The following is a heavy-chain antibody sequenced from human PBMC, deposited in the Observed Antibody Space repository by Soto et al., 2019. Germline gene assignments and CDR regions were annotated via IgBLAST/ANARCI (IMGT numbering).Heavy chain of an antibody. V-gene: IGHV3-30-3*01. D-gene: IGHD3-10*01. J-gene: IGHJ5*01. CDR2: ISYDGTSE. CDR1: GFTFSSYT. Sequence: QVQLVESGGGVVQPGRSLRLSCAASGFTFSSYTIHWVRQAPGKGLEWVGSISYDGTSEDFADSLRGRFTLSRDNSKNMLWLQMNSLRTEDTAVYYCLRDYSGWFDCWGQGTLVTVSS. CDR3: LRDYSGWFDC.